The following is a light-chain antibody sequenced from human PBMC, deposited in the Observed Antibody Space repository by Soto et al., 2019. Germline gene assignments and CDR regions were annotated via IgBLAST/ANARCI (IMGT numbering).Light chain of an antibody. V-gene: IGKV4-1*01. Sequence: DIVMTQSPDSLAVSLGERATINCNSSQVVLYSSNNKNYLAWYQQKPGQPPKLLIYWASTRESGVPDRFSGSGSGTDFTLTISSLQAEDVAVYYCQQYYSTPPTFGPGTKVD. CDR3: QQYYSTPPT. J-gene: IGKJ3*01. CDR2: WAS. CDR1: QVVLYSSNNKNY.